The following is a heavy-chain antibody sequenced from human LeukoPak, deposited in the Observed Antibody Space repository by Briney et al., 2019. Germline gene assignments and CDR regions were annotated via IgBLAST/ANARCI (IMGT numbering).Heavy chain of an antibody. CDR1: GFTFDDYA. CDR2: ISWNSGSI. D-gene: IGHD3-22*01. J-gene: IGHJ4*02. V-gene: IGHV3-9*01. CDR3: AKDISSYYDSSGYSYFDY. Sequence: GGSLRLPCAASGFTFDDYAMHWVRQAPGKGLEWVSGISWNSGSIGYADSVKGRFTISRDNAKNSLYLQMNSLRAEDTALYYCAKDISSYYDSSGYSYFDYWGQGTLVTVSS.